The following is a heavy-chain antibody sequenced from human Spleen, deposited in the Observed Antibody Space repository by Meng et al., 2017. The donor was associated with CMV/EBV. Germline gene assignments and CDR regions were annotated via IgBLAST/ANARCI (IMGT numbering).Heavy chain of an antibody. D-gene: IGHD6-25*01. CDR2: ISWNSGSI. J-gene: IGHJ4*02. V-gene: IGHV3-9*01. CDR3: ARDSSGYQYGVGPPFDY. CDR1: GFTFEDYA. Sequence: SLKISCAASGFTFEDYAMHWVRQTPGKGLEWVSGISWNSGSIGYVDSVKGRFTISRDNDENSLYLQMNSLRAEDTAVYFCARDSSGYQYGVGPPFDYWGQGTPVTVSS.